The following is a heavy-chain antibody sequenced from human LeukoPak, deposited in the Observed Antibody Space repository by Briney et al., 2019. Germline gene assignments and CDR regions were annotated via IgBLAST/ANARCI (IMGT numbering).Heavy chain of an antibody. J-gene: IGHJ4*02. CDR2: INTDGSTT. D-gene: IGHD4-23*01. Sequence: GGPLRLTLPASGSTSSNSRLHWVGQPQGRGLVWVSRINTDGSTTDYADSVKGRFTISRDNAKNTVYLQMSSLRAEDTGVYYCVSSGNSGHWGQGTLVTVSS. CDR3: VSSGNSGH. CDR1: GSTSSNSR. V-gene: IGHV3-74*01.